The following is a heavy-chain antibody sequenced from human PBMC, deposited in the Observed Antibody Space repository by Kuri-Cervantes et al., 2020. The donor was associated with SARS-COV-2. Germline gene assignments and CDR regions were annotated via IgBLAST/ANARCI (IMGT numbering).Heavy chain of an antibody. V-gene: IGHV4-61*02. CDR2: IYTSGST. CDR3: ARGAID. Sequence: LRLSCTVSGGSISSGSYYWSWIRQPAGKGLEWIGRIYTSGSTNYNPSLKSRVTISVDTSKNQFSLNLNSVTAADTALYYCARGAIDWGQGTLVTVSS. D-gene: IGHD2/OR15-2a*01. CDR1: GGSISSGSYY. J-gene: IGHJ4*02.